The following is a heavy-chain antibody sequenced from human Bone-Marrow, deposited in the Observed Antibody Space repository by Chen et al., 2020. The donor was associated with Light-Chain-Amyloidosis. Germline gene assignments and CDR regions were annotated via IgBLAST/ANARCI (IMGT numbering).Heavy chain of an antibody. D-gene: IGHD2-2*01. CDR1: GGSVSSGGYY. Sequence: QVQLQESGPGLVKPSQTLSLTCTVSGGSVSSGGYYWSWIRQHPGKGLEWIGYIYYSGSTYYNPSLKSRVTISVDTSKNQFSLKLSSLTAADTAVYYCARDVAGYCSSTSCYPGWFDPWGQGTLVTVSS. CDR3: ARDVAGYCSSTSCYPGWFDP. V-gene: IGHV4-31*03. CDR2: IYYSGST. J-gene: IGHJ5*02.